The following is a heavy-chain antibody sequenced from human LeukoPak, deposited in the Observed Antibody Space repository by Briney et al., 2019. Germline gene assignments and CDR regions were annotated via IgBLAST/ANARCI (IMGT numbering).Heavy chain of an antibody. V-gene: IGHV3-74*01. Sequence: GGSLRLSCAASGFTFRDYWMHWVRQVPGKGLLWVSHINSDGSITDYADSVKGRFTISRDNARNTLSLQMDSLRVEDAAVYYCARNPTGDYDYWGQGALVTVSS. CDR1: GFTFRDYW. J-gene: IGHJ4*02. CDR3: ARNPTGDYDY. D-gene: IGHD2-8*02. CDR2: INSDGSIT.